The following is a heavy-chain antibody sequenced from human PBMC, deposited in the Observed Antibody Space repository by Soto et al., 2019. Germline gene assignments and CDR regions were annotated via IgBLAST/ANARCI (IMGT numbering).Heavy chain of an antibody. CDR3: AKMRGGAYGGNSGAFDF. V-gene: IGHV3-23*01. Sequence: EVQLLESGGGTVQPGGSLRLSCAASGFSFSTYAMTWVRQAPGKGLEWVSAISGCGGSTYYADSVKGRFTISRDNAKNTLYVQRNSLRAADTAVYYCAKMRGGAYGGNSGAFDFWGQGTMVSVSS. J-gene: IGHJ3*01. D-gene: IGHD4-17*01. CDR1: GFSFSTYA. CDR2: ISGCGGST.